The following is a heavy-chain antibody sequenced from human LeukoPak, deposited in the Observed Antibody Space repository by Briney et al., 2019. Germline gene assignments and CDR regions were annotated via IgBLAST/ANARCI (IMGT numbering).Heavy chain of an antibody. J-gene: IGHJ6*03. Sequence: PGGSLRLSCAASGFTFSSYSMNWVRQAPGKGLEWVSSISSGTTYIYYADSVKGRFTISRDNAKNSLYLQMNSLRAEDTAVYYCARDPYNGSYGDDYYYYMDVWGKGTTVTISS. CDR1: GFTFSSYS. V-gene: IGHV3-21*01. CDR2: ISSGTTYI. D-gene: IGHD1-26*01. CDR3: ARDPYNGSYGDDYYYYMDV.